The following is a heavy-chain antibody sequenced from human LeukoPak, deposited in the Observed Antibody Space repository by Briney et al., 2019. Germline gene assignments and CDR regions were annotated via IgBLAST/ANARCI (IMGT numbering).Heavy chain of an antibody. D-gene: IGHD3-3*01. CDR2: ISGSGGTT. J-gene: IGHJ4*02. Sequence: PGGSLRLSCAASGFTFSNDAMSWVRQAPGKGLEWVSSISGSGGTTYYADFVKGRFTISRDISKNTLYLQMNSLRAEDTAVYYCAKRNYDFWSTYYSGYYFDYWGQGTLVTVSS. V-gene: IGHV3-23*01. CDR3: AKRNYDFWSTYYSGYYFDY. CDR1: GFTFSNDA.